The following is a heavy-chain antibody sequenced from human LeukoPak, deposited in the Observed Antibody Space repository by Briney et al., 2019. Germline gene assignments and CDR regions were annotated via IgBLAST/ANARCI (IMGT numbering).Heavy chain of an antibody. CDR3: AGGSLWFDY. Sequence: PGGSLRLSCAASGFTFSTHWMAWVRQAPGKGLEWVANLKEDGSEKHYVDSVKGRFTISRDNAKNSLYLQMNSLRAEDTAVYYCAGGSLWFDYWGQGTLVTVSS. J-gene: IGHJ4*02. V-gene: IGHV3-7*01. CDR2: LKEDGSEK. D-gene: IGHD2-21*01. CDR1: GFTFSTHW.